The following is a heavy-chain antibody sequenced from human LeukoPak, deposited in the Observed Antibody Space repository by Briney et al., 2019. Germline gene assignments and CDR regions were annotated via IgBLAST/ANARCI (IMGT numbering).Heavy chain of an antibody. CDR1: GGTFSSCA. D-gene: IGHD1-14*01. J-gene: IGHJ5*02. V-gene: IGHV1-69*13. CDR2: IIPIFGTA. CDR3: ARIPDAGTVPTFDP. Sequence: ASVKVSCKASGGTFSSCAISWVRQAPGQGLEWMGGIIPIFGTANYAQKFQGRVTITADESTSTAYMELSSLRSEDTAVYYCARIPDAGTVPTFDPWGQGTLVTVSS.